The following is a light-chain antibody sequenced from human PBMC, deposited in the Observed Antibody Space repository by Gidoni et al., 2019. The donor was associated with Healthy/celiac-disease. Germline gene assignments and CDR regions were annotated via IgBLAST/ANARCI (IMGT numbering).Light chain of an antibody. J-gene: IGLJ2*01. V-gene: IGLV2-14*03. CDR1: ISDVVGYNY. CDR3: SSYTSSSTYVV. CDR2: DVS. Sequence: QSALTQPASVSESPGQSITISCTGTISDVVGYNYFSWYQQHPGKAPKLLIYDVSHRPSGVFNRFSGSTYGNTASLPISGLQAEDEAAYYCSSYTSSSTYVVFGGGTKLTVL.